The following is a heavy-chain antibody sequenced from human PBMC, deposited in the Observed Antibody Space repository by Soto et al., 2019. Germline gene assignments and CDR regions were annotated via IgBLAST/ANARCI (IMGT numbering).Heavy chain of an antibody. CDR2: ISAYNGNR. D-gene: IGHD2-21*02. CDR3: ARVQRGRDWHGEDC. V-gene: IGHV1-18*01. CDR1: GYTFTSYG. J-gene: IGHJ4*02. Sequence: QVQLVQSGAEVKKPGASVKVSCKASGYTFTSYGITWVRQAPGQGLEWMGWISAYNGNRNYAQKLQGIVTMTTDTSTSTAYMELSSLRSDDTAVYYCARVQRGRDWHGEDCWGQGTLVTVSS.